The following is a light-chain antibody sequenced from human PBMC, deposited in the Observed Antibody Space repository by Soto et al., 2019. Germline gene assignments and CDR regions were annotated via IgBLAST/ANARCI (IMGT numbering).Light chain of an antibody. Sequence: QSALTQPASVSGSPGQSITISCTGTSSDVGGYNFVSWYQQHPGKAPKFIIYDVRNRPSGVSNRFSGSRSGKTASLTISGLQAEDEADYYCRSYTSSSTVIFGGGTKLTVL. CDR2: DVR. J-gene: IGLJ2*01. CDR3: RSYTSSSTVI. CDR1: SSDVGGYNF. V-gene: IGLV2-14*03.